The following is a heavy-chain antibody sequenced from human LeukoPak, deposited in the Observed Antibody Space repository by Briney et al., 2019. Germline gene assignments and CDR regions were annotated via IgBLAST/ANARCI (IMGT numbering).Heavy chain of an antibody. Sequence: GGSLRLSCTAASGFSFSTSDMNWVRQAPGKGLEWISYIRSSGDLMYYAESVKGRFSISRDNSKNTLYLQMNSLRAEDTAVYYCASGSGSYRTPYYYMDVWGTGTTVTVSS. J-gene: IGHJ6*03. V-gene: IGHV3-48*03. CDR1: GFSFSTSD. CDR2: IRSSGDLM. CDR3: ASGSGSYRTPYYYMDV. D-gene: IGHD3-10*01.